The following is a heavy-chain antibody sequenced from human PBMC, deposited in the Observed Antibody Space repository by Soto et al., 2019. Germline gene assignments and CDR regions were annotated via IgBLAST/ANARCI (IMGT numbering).Heavy chain of an antibody. J-gene: IGHJ4*02. V-gene: IGHV4-39*01. CDR2: VFSSGTT. Sequence: QLHLHESDPGLVKASETLSLTCTVSGASINSNTYYWGWIRQPPGKGLEWIGSVFSSGTTYYSPSLKGRVTILMDVSTNLFFLNLSSVTAADTATYYCARRRVFFDYWGQGARVTVSS. CDR3: ARRRVFFDY. CDR1: GASINSNTYY.